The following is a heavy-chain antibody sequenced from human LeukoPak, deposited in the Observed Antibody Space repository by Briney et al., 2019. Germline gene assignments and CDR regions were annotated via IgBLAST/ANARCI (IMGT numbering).Heavy chain of an antibody. CDR1: GFTFDDYA. V-gene: IGHV3-9*01. CDR2: ISWNSGSI. D-gene: IGHD3-22*01. Sequence: GRSLRLSCAASGFTFDDYAMHWVRQAPGKGLEWVSGISWNSGSIGYADSVKGRFTISRDNAKNSLYLQMNSLRAEDTAVYYCARADYYYDSSGYSYPDYWGQGTLVTVSS. CDR3: ARADYYYDSSGYSYPDY. J-gene: IGHJ4*02.